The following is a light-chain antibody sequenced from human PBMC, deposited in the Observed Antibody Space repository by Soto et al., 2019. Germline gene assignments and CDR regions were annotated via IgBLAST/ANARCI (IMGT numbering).Light chain of an antibody. J-gene: IGKJ1*01. Sequence: DMQMTQSPSTLSAAVGDRVTITSRASQSIGDSLAWYQQKPGKAPYLLISDVSSLERGVPSRFSGSGSGTEFTLTISSMQPDDFATFYCQQYNGYSRTFGQGTKVDI. CDR1: QSIGDS. CDR2: DVS. CDR3: QQYNGYSRT. V-gene: IGKV1-5*01.